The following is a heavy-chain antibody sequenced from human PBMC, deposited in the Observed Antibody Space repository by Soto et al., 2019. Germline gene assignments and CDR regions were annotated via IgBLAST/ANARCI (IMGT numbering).Heavy chain of an antibody. V-gene: IGHV6-1*01. CDR3: AREFADYVSSDSYLHS. D-gene: IGHD6-19*01. J-gene: IGHJ4*02. CDR1: GDSVSDNSAS. Sequence: SQTLSLPYVISGDSVSDNSASWNWIRQSASRGLEWLGRTYYRSKWYNDYAVSVKSRITVTPDTSKNQRSLHLNSFTPEDTAVYDCAREFADYVSSDSYLHSWGQRALVTVSS. CDR2: TYYRSKWYN.